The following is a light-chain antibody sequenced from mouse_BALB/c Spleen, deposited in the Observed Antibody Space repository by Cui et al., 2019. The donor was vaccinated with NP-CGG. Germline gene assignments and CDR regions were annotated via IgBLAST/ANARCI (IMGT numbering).Light chain of an antibody. CDR2: GTN. Sequence: QAVVTQESALTTSPGETVTLTCRSSTGAVTTSNYANWVQEKPDHLFTGLIGGTNNRAQGVPARFSGSLIGDKAALTITGAQTEDEAIYFCALWYSNHWVFGGGSKLTV. CDR1: TGAVTTSNY. J-gene: IGLJ1*01. V-gene: IGLV1*01. CDR3: ALWYSNHWV.